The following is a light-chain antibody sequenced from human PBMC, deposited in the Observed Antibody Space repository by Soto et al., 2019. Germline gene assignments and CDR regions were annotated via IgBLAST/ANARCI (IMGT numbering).Light chain of an antibody. CDR1: QGVSSNY. CDR3: QQYGSSYPWT. CDR2: GAS. V-gene: IGKV3-20*01. J-gene: IGKJ1*01. Sequence: TQSPSTLSVSLGERATLSCRASQGVSSNYLALYQQRPGQAPRLLIYGASSRATGIPDRFSGSGSGTDFTLTIRRLEPEDFSVYYCQQYGSSYPWTFGQGTKVDIK.